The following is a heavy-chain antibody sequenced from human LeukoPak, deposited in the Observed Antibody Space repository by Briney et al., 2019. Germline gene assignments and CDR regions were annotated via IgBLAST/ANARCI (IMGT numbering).Heavy chain of an antibody. D-gene: IGHD6-13*01. Sequence: LPLTCAVYGGSFSGYYWSWIRQAPGKGLEWVSYISSSGSTIYYADSVKGRFTISRDNAKNSLYLQMNSLRAEDTAVYYCARGKQQLVPNWFDPWGQGTLVTVSS. CDR2: ISSSGSTI. J-gene: IGHJ5*02. CDR3: ARGKQQLVPNWFDP. V-gene: IGHV3-11*01. CDR1: GGSFSGYY.